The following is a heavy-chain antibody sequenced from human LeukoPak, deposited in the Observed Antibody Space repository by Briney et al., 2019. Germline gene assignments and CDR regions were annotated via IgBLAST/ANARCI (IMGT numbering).Heavy chain of an antibody. D-gene: IGHD5-24*01. Sequence: PSETLSLTCTVSGGSINNYYWSWIRQPPGKGLEWIGYIYYSGSTNYNPSLKSRVTISVDTSKNQFSLKLSSVTAADTAVYYCARVRIPRRPSRDGYPYFDYWGQGTLVTVSS. CDR3: ARVRIPRRPSRDGYPYFDY. CDR1: GGSINNYY. V-gene: IGHV4-59*01. CDR2: IYYSGST. J-gene: IGHJ4*02.